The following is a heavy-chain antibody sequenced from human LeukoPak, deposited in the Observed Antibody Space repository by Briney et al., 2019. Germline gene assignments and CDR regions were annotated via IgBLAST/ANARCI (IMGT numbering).Heavy chain of an antibody. CDR2: IYYSGST. CDR1: GGSISSYY. CDR3: ARSPFVYCGGDCSTHYFDY. Sequence: SETLSLTCTVSGGSISSYYWSWVRQPPGKGLEWLGYIYYSGSTNYNPSLKSRVTISVDTSKNQFSLQMSPVTAADTGVYYCARSPFVYCGGDCSTHYFDYWGQGTLVTVSS. V-gene: IGHV4-59*08. J-gene: IGHJ4*02. D-gene: IGHD2-21*02.